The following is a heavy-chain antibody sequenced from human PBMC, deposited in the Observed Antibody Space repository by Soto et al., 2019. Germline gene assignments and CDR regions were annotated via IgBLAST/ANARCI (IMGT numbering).Heavy chain of an antibody. D-gene: IGHD2-2*02. CDR3: ARIYCSSTSCYTESGYYYYGMDV. CDR2: IIPIFGTA. Sequence: VASVKVSCKASGGTFNSYAISWVRQAPGQGLEWMGGIIPIFGTANYAQKFQGRVTITADESTSTAYMELSSLRSEDTAVYYCARIYCSSTSCYTESGYYYYGMDVWGQGTTVTVSS. J-gene: IGHJ6*02. V-gene: IGHV1-69*13. CDR1: GGTFNSYA.